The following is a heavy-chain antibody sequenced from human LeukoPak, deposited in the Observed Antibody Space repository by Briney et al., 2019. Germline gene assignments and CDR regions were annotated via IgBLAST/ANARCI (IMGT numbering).Heavy chain of an antibody. D-gene: IGHD3-10*01. V-gene: IGHV1-2*02. J-gene: IGHJ4*02. CDR3: ARAGSGRQIYYFDY. CDR2: INPNSGGT. CDR1: GYTFTGYY. Sequence: ASVKVSCKASGYTFTGYYMHWVRQAPGQGLEWMGWINPNSGGTNYAQKFQGRVTMTRDTSISTAYMELSRLRSDDTAVYYCARAGSGRQIYYFDYWGQGTLVTVSS.